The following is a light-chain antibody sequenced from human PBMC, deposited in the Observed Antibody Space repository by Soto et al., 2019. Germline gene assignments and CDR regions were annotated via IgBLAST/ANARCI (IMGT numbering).Light chain of an antibody. CDR3: QQANSFPIT. Sequence: DIQMTQSPSSVSASVGDRVTITCRASQGLSSWLAWYQQKPGKAPKLLIYSGTSFQSGVSSRFSGSGGATDFTLTISSLQPEDFATYYCQQANSFPITFGQRTRLEIK. CDR2: SGT. CDR1: QGLSSW. V-gene: IGKV1-12*01. J-gene: IGKJ5*01.